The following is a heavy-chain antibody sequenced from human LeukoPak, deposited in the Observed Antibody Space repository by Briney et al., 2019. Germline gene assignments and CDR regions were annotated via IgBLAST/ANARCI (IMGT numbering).Heavy chain of an antibody. Sequence: GGSLRLSCAVSGFTFSGFWMSWSRQAPGKGLEWVASINSDGSEGYYADVVKGRFTISRDNAKNSLYLQIISLRAEDTAVYYCARSSYSSSSSVWGQGTMVTVSS. CDR1: GFTFSGFW. CDR2: INSDGSEG. J-gene: IGHJ3*01. V-gene: IGHV3-7*03. D-gene: IGHD6-6*01. CDR3: ARSSYSSSSSV.